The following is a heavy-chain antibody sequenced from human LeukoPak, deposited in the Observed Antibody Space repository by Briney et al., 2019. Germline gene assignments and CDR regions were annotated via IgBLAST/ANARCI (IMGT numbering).Heavy chain of an antibody. D-gene: IGHD4-17*01. CDR1: GGSISSYY. V-gene: IGHV4-59*04. Sequence: SETLSLTCTVSGGSISSYYWSWIRQPPGKGLEWIGSIYHSGSTYYNPSLKSRVTISVDTSKNQFSLKLSSVTAADTAVYYCAKLLRCPNWFDPWGQGNLVTVSS. CDR2: IYHSGST. J-gene: IGHJ5*02. CDR3: AKLLRCPNWFDP.